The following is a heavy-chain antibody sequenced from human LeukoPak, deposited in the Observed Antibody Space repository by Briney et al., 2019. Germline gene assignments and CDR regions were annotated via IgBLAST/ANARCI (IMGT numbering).Heavy chain of an antibody. J-gene: IGHJ5*02. V-gene: IGHV4-59*01. CDR1: GGSINIYY. CDR3: ARGGYYGSENDFRFDP. Sequence: SGTLSLTCTVSGGSINIYYWSWIREPPGKGLECLGYIHYTGSTIYNPSLKGRVTISIDTSKSQFSLKLSSVTAADTAIYYCARGGYYGSENDFRFDPWGQGTLVTVSS. CDR2: IHYTGST. D-gene: IGHD3-10*01.